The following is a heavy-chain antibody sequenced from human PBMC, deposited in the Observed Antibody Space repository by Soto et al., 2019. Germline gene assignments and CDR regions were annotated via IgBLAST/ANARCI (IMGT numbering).Heavy chain of an antibody. Sequence: PGASLKISCQGSGYNFDCYWISWVRQMPGKGLEWMGGIDPIDSYPNYSPSFQGHVTISADKSISPAYLQWSSLKASDTAMYYCARRYCSSASCQRNYYGMDVWGQGTTVTVSS. CDR1: GYNFDCYW. D-gene: IGHD2-2*01. V-gene: IGHV5-10-1*01. J-gene: IGHJ6*02. CDR3: ARRYCSSASCQRNYYGMDV. CDR2: IDPIDSYP.